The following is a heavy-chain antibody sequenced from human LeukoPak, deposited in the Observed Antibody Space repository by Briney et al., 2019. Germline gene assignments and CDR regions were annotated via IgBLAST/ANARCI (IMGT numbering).Heavy chain of an antibody. J-gene: IGHJ4*02. V-gene: IGHV3-7*01. CDR3: AKGGYINGYDY. CDR1: GFTFRSYW. D-gene: IGHD5-18*01. Sequence: PGGSLRLSCAASGFTFRSYWMPWVRQAPGKGLEGVANINQDGSKEYYLDSVKGRFTISRDNDKNSLYLQVNSLRAEDTAVYYCAKGGYINGYDYWGQGTLVTVSS. CDR2: INQDGSKE.